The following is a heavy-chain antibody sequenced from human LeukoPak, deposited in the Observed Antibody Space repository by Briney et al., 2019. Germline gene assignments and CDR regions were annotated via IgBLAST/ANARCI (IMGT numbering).Heavy chain of an antibody. CDR2: IRYDGSNK. V-gene: IGHV3-30*02. CDR1: GFTFSSYG. CDR3: TRGRVVVTAQFRAGIDF. J-gene: IGHJ4*02. D-gene: IGHD2-21*02. Sequence: PGGSLRLSCAASGFTFSSYGMHWVRQAPGKGLEWVAFIRYDGSNKYYADSVKGRFTISRDNSKNTLYLHVNSLRPEDTAVYYCTRGRVVVTAQFRAGIDFWGQGTLVTASS.